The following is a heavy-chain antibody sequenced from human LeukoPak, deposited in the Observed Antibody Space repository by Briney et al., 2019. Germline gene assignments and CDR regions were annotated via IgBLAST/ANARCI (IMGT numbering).Heavy chain of an antibody. D-gene: IGHD7-27*01. V-gene: IGHV3-23*01. Sequence: GGSLRLSCAASGFAFNTYGMSWVRQAPAKGLEWVSAISGNGGTTYYSDSVKGRFTISRDNSKNTLYLQMNSLRAEDTAVYYCAKDRTWGLDYWGQGTLVTVSS. CDR3: AKDRTWGLDY. J-gene: IGHJ4*02. CDR2: ISGNGGTT. CDR1: GFAFNTYG.